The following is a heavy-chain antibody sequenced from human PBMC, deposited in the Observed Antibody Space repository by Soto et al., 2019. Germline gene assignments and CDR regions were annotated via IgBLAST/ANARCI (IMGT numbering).Heavy chain of an antibody. Sequence: QVQLVQSGAEVKKPGSSVKVSCKASGGTFSSYAISWVRQAPGQGLEWMGGIIPIFGTANYAQKFQGRVTITADESTSTAYMELSSLRSEDTAVYYCARAPQLDTAMVNNAFDIWGQGTMVTVSS. CDR2: IIPIFGTA. CDR1: GGTFSSYA. J-gene: IGHJ3*02. CDR3: ARAPQLDTAMVNNAFDI. D-gene: IGHD5-18*01. V-gene: IGHV1-69*01.